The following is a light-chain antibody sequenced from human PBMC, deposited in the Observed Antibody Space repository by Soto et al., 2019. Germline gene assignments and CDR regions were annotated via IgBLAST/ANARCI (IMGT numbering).Light chain of an antibody. CDR2: YAS. Sequence: RGMPQSPATLSGSPGERVAISCRASKSVTNTLAGYQHKPGQAPRLLISYASRGATGIPDRFSGSGSGTDFTLTISRLEPEDFAVYYCQQYGSSPWTFGQGTKVDIK. J-gene: IGKJ1*01. V-gene: IGKV3-20*01. CDR1: KSVTNT. CDR3: QQYGSSPWT.